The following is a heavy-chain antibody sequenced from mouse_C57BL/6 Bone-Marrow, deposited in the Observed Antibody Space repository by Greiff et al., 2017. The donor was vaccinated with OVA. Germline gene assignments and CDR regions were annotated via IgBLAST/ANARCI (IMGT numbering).Heavy chain of an antibody. CDR2: ISNLAYSI. CDR3: ARRIGYAMDY. Sequence: EVHLVESGGGLVQPGGSLKLSCAASGFTFSDYGMAWVRQAPRKGPEWVAFISNLAYSIYYADTVTGRFTISRENAKNTLYLEMSSLRSEDTAMYYCARRIGYAMDYWGQGTSVTVSS. J-gene: IGHJ4*01. V-gene: IGHV5-15*04. CDR1: GFTFSDYG.